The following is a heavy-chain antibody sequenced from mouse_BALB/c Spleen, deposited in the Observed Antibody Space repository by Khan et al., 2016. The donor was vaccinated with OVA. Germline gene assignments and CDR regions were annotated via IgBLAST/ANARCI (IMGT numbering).Heavy chain of an antibody. J-gene: IGHJ4*01. CDR1: GFSLTDYG. Sequence: QVRLQQSGPGLVAPSQSLSITCTVSGFSLTDYGVSWIRQPPGKGLEWLGVIWGGGNTYYNSALRSRLSISKDYSKSQVFLEMSSLQTDDTAMYYCAKGVWSYYYALDYWGQGTSVTVSS. CDR2: IWGGGNT. V-gene: IGHV2-6-5*01. CDR3: AKGVWSYYYALDY.